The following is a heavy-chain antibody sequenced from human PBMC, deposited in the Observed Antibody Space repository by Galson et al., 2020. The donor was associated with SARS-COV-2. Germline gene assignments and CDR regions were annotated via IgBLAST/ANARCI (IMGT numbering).Heavy chain of an antibody. CDR3: ARGRITMVVVSHPFDY. CDR2: IYYSGSN. V-gene: IGHV4-31*03. D-gene: IGHD3-22*01. J-gene: IGHJ4*02. Sequence: SETLSLTCTVSGGTISSGGYYWSWIRQHPGKGLEWIGSIYYSGSNYYNPSLKRRATISVDTSKNQFSLKLSSVTAADTAVYYCARGRITMVVVSHPFDYWGQGTLVTVSS. CDR1: GGTISSGGYY.